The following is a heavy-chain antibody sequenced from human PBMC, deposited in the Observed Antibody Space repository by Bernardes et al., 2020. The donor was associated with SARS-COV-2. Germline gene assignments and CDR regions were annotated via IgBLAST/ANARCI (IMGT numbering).Heavy chain of an antibody. CDR3: AKEDYYDSSGYWRDYYYYGMDV. CDR1: GYTFTGYY. J-gene: IGHJ6*02. D-gene: IGHD3-22*01. CDR2: INPNSGGT. V-gene: IGHV1-2*02. Sequence: ASVKVSCKASGYTFTGYYMHWVRQAPGQGLEWMGWINPNSGGTNYAQKFQGRVTMTRDTSISTAYMELSRLRSDDTAVYYCAKEDYYDSSGYWRDYYYYGMDVWGQGTTVTVSS.